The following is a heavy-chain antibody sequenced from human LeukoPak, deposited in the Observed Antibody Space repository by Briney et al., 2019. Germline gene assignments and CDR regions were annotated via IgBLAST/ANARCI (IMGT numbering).Heavy chain of an antibody. Sequence: GASVKVSCKASGYTFTSYGISWVRQAPGQGLEWMGWISAYNGNTNYAQKLQGRVTMTTDTSTSTAYMELRSLRSDDTAVYYCARLVGATAVYYYYGMDVWGQGTTVTVSS. V-gene: IGHV1-18*01. CDR1: GYTFTSYG. CDR2: ISAYNGNT. D-gene: IGHD1-26*01. J-gene: IGHJ6*02. CDR3: ARLVGATAVYYYYGMDV.